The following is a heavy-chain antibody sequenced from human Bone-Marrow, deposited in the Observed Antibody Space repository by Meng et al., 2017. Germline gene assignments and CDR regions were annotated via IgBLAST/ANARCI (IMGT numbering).Heavy chain of an antibody. CDR2: IYTSGST. D-gene: IGHD2-15*01. J-gene: IGHJ2*01. V-gene: IGHV4-61*02. Sequence: LRLSCTVSGGSISSGSYYWSWIRQPAGKGLEWIGRIYTSGSTNYNPSLKSRVTISVDTSKNQFSLKLSSVTAADTAVYYCARGFGYCSGGSCYPYWYFDLWGRGTLVTVSS. CDR1: GGSISSGSYY. CDR3: ARGFGYCSGGSCYPYWYFDL.